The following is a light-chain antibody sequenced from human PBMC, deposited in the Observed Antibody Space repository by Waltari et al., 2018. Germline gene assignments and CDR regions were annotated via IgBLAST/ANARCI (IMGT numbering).Light chain of an antibody. CDR2: GAF. J-gene: IGKJ1*01. CDR1: QRVSSN. Sequence: EIVMTQSPATLSVSPGERATLSCRASQRVSSNLPWYQQNPGQAPRLPIYGAFNRATDVPARFSGSGSGTEFTLTISSLQSEDFAIYYCLQYFNWPWTFGQGAKVEIK. CDR3: LQYFNWPWT. V-gene: IGKV3-15*01.